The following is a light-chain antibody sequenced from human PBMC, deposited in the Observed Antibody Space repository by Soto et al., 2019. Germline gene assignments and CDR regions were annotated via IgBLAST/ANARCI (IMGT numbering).Light chain of an antibody. CDR2: DVA. CDR3: LQHNSYRRT. J-gene: IGKJ1*01. Sequence: DVQMTQSPLSLSASVGDRVTITCRASQDIGTDLGWYQQKPGKAPKRLIYDVASLQSGVPSRFSGRGSGTEYTLTISSLQPEDFATYYCLQHNSYRRTFGQGTKVEIK. V-gene: IGKV1-17*01. CDR1: QDIGTD.